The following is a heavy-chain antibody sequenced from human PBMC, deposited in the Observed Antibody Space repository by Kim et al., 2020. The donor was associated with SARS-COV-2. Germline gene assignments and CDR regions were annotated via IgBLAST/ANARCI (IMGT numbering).Heavy chain of an antibody. J-gene: IGHJ3*02. V-gene: IGHV3-7*03. CDR3: ACLGGYYYDSSGYPRMKPDAFDI. CDR2: IKQDGSEK. CDR1: GFTFSSYW. D-gene: IGHD3-22*01. Sequence: GGSLRLSCAASGFTFSSYWMSWVRQAPGKGLEWVANIKQDGSEKYYVDSVKGRFTISRDNAKNSLYLQMNSLRAEDTAVYYCACLGGYYYDSSGYPRMKPDAFDIWGQGTMVTVSS.